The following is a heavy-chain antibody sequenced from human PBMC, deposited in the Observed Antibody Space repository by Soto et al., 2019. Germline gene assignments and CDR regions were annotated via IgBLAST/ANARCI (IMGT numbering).Heavy chain of an antibody. J-gene: IGHJ5*02. CDR1: GFTFSSYE. D-gene: IGHD2-21*02. CDR2: ISSSGSTR. CDR3: ARVVGGNSPPNWFDP. Sequence: EVQVVESGGGLVQPGGSLRLSCAASGFTFSSYEMNWVRQAPGKALEWVSYISSSGSTRYYADSVKGRFTISRDNAKNSLFLLMNSLRAEDTAVYYCARVVGGNSPPNWFDPWGQGTLVTVSS. V-gene: IGHV3-48*03.